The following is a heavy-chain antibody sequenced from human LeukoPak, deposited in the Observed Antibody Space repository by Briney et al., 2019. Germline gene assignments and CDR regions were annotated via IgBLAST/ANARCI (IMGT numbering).Heavy chain of an antibody. Sequence: PGGSLRLSCAASGFTYINYDMSWVRQAPGKGLEWVSSISDSGGSTYYADSVKGRFTISRDNSKNKLYLQMTNLRAADTAVYYCAKDLSRAVAADWFDPGDQGSLVTVSS. J-gene: IGHJ5*02. V-gene: IGHV3-23*01. CDR2: ISDSGGST. CDR1: GFTYINYD. CDR3: AKDLSRAVAADWFDP. D-gene: IGHD6-19*01.